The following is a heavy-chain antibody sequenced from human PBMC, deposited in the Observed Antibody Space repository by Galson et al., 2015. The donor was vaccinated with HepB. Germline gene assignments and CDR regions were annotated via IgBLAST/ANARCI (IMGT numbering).Heavy chain of an antibody. Sequence: SVKVSCKASGYSFSDYYIHWVRQAPGQGLEWMGWINPHSGDRNYAQNFQGRVTVTIDTSITTAYMELSRLRSDDTAVYYCARDSHPIRIVMIPAALGMDVWGPGTTVSVSS. CDR1: GYSFSDYY. CDR2: INPHSGDR. D-gene: IGHD2-2*01. J-gene: IGHJ6*02. V-gene: IGHV1-2*02. CDR3: ARDSHPIRIVMIPAALGMDV.